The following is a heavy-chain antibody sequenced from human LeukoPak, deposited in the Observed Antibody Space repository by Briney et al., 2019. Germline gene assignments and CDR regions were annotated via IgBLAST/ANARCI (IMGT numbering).Heavy chain of an antibody. Sequence: SVKVSFKASGGTFSSYAISWVRQAPGQGREWMGGIIPIFGTANYSQKFHGRLTITTDESTSTAYMELGSLRSEYTAVYYCATPSYYYYSSGSRGFDYWGQGTLVTVSS. CDR2: IIPIFGTA. D-gene: IGHD3-22*01. CDR3: ATPSYYYYSSGSRGFDY. J-gene: IGHJ4*02. V-gene: IGHV1-69*05. CDR1: GGTFSSYA.